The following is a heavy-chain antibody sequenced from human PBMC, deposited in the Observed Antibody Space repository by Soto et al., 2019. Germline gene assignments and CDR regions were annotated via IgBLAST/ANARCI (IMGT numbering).Heavy chain of an antibody. J-gene: IGHJ6*02. CDR3: AKSPGGTANGMGV. CDR2: ISWNSGTI. CDR1: GFSFDDYA. V-gene: IGHV3-9*01. Sequence: EVQVVESGGGLVQPGRSLRLSCAASGFSFDDYAMHWVRQAPGKGLEWVSGISWNSGTIGYADSVKGRFTISRENAKKSLYLQMNSLRAEDTALYYCAKSPGGTANGMGVWGQGTTVTVSS. D-gene: IGHD2-21*02.